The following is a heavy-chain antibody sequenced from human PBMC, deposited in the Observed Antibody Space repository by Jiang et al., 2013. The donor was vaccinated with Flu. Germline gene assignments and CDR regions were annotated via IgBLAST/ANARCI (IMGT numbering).Heavy chain of an antibody. V-gene: IGHV4-34*01. CDR2: INHSGST. Sequence: LLKPSETLSLTCAVYGGSFSGYYWSWIRQPPGKGLEWIGEINHSGSTNYNPSLKSRVTISVDTSKNQFSLKLSSVTAADTAVYYCARSRRQWLVSHTRTGYFDLWGRGTLVTVSS. J-gene: IGHJ2*01. CDR1: GGSFSGYY. CDR3: ARSRRQWLVSHTRTGYFDL. D-gene: IGHD6-19*01.